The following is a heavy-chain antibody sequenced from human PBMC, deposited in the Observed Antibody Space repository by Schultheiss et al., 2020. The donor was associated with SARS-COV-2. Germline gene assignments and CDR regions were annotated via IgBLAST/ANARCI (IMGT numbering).Heavy chain of an antibody. J-gene: IGHJ4*02. CDR2: IYHSGST. V-gene: IGHV4-30-2*01. Sequence: SETLSLTCAVSGGSISSGGYSWSWIRQPPGKGLEWIGYIYHSGSTYYNPSLKSRVTISVDTSKNQFSLKLSSVTAADTAVYYCARNVRYYYGSGKDYWGQGTLVTVSS. D-gene: IGHD3-10*01. CDR1: GGSISSGGYS. CDR3: ARNVRYYYGSGKDY.